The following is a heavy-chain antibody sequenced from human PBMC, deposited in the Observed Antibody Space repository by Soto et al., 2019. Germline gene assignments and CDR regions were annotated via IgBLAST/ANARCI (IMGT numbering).Heavy chain of an antibody. J-gene: IGHJ4*02. V-gene: IGHV1-69*13. CDR1: GGTFSSYA. D-gene: IGHD6-13*01. CDR2: IIPIFGTA. Sequence: SVKVSCKASGGTFSSYAISWVRQAPGQGLEWMGGIIPIFGTANYAQKFQGRVTITADESTSTAYMELSSLRSEDTAVYYCARVRSWAGYSSSRAPYYFDYWGQGTLVTVSS. CDR3: ARVRSWAGYSSSRAPYYFDY.